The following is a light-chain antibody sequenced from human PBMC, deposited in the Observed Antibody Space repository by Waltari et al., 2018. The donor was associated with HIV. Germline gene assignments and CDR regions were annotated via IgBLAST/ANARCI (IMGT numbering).Light chain of an antibody. Sequence: DIQMTQSPSSLSASVVDRVTITCRASQSISIYLNWYQQKPGKAPKLLIYAASSLQSGVPSRFSGSGSGTDFTLTISSLQPEDFATYYCQQSYSTPQTFGQGTKVEIK. V-gene: IGKV1-39*01. CDR2: AAS. J-gene: IGKJ1*01. CDR1: QSISIY. CDR3: QQSYSTPQT.